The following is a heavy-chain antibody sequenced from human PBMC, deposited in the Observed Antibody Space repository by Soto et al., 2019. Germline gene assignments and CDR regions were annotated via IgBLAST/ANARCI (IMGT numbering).Heavy chain of an antibody. CDR1: GFTFSSND. CDR2: IYSSGST. CDR3: ATRPLLPGAP. V-gene: IGHV3-53*01. D-gene: IGHD3-22*01. Sequence: EVQLVASGGGLIQPGGSLRLSCAASGFTFSSNDMNWVRQAPGTGLEWVSLIYSSGSTYYADSVKGRFTISRDNSKNTLYLQMSSLRAVDTAVYYCATRPLLPGAPWGEGTMVTVSS. J-gene: IGHJ3*01.